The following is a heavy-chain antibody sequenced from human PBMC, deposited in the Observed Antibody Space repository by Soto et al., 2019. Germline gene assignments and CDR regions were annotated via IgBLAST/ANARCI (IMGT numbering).Heavy chain of an antibody. J-gene: IGHJ6*02. CDR2: IYYSGST. CDR1: GGSISSYY. V-gene: IGHV4-59*01. CDR3: ARDSIAVAGARNYYYYGMDV. Sequence: QVQLQESGPGLVKPSETLSLTCTVSGGSISSYYWSWIRQPPGKGLEWIGYIYYSGSTNYNPSLKIRVTISVDTSKNQFSLKLSSVTAADTAVYYCARDSIAVAGARNYYYYGMDVWGQGTTVTVSS. D-gene: IGHD6-19*01.